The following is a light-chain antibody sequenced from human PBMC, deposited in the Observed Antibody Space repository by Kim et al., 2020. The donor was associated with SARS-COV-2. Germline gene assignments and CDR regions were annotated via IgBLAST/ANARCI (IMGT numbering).Light chain of an antibody. V-gene: IGKV1-39*01. CDR1: QSISSY. CDR3: QQGYSTPLT. CDR2: AAS. Sequence: DIQMTQSPSSLSASVGDRVTITCRASQSISSYLNWYQQKPGKAPKLLIYAASSLQSGVPSRFSGSGSGTDFTLTISSLQPKDFATYYCQQGYSTPLTFGQGTRLEIK. J-gene: IGKJ5*01.